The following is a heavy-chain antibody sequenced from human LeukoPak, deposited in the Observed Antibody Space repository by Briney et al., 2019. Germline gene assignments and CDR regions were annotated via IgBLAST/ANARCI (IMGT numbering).Heavy chain of an antibody. D-gene: IGHD1-26*01. CDR1: GYTFTSYG. J-gene: IGHJ5*02. CDR2: ISAYNGNT. CDR3: ARVSATNNWFDP. V-gene: IGHV1-18*01. Sequence: ASVKVSCKASGYTFTSYGISWVRQAPGQGLEWMGWISAYNGNTNYAQKLQGRVTMTTDTSTSTAYMELSSLRSEDTAVYYCARVSATNNWFDPWGQGTLVTVSS.